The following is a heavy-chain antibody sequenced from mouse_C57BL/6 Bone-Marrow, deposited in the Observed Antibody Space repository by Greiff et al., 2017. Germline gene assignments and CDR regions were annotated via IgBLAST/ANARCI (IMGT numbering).Heavy chain of an antibody. CDR1: GFTFSSYA. CDR3: ATYYSNHFDY. Sequence: EVKLMESGGGLVKPGGSLKLSCAASGFTFSSYAMSWVRQTPEQRLEWVATISDGGSYTYYPDNVKGRFTISRDNAKNNLYLQMSHLKSEDTAMYYCATYYSNHFDYWGQGTTLTVSS. D-gene: IGHD2-5*01. J-gene: IGHJ2*01. V-gene: IGHV5-4*03. CDR2: ISDGGSYT.